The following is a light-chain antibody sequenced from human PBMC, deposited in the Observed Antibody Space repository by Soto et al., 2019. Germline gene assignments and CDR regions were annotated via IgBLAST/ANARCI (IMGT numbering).Light chain of an antibody. CDR2: GAS. CDR3: QQYGSSPLFT. CDR1: QSVSSSY. Sequence: EIVLTQSPGTLSLSPGERATLSCRASQSVSSSYLAWYQQKPGQAPRLLIYGASSRATGIPDRFSGSGSGTDVTLAISRLEPEDFAVSYCQQYGSSPLFTFGTGTKVDIK. V-gene: IGKV3-20*01. J-gene: IGKJ3*01.